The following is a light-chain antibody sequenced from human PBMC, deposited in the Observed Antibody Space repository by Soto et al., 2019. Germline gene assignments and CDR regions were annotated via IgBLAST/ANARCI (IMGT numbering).Light chain of an antibody. CDR1: QSLSSSY. CDR2: GPS. Sequence: EFVLTQSPGTLSLSPGERATLSCRASQSLSSSYIAWYQQKPGQAPRLLIYGPSTRATGVPDRFSGSGSGTDFTLTVSRLEPEDFAVYYCQQYGNSPPRITFGQGTRLEIK. V-gene: IGKV3-20*01. CDR3: QQYGNSPPRIT. J-gene: IGKJ5*01.